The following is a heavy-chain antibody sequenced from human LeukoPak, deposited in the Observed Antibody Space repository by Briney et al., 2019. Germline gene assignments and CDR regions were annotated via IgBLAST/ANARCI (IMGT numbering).Heavy chain of an antibody. V-gene: IGHV1-2*02. Sequence: ASVKVSCKASGYTFTGYYMHWVRQAPGQGLEWMGWINPNSGGTNYAQKFQGRVTMTRDTSISTAYMELSRLRSDDTAVYYCASQGGGDPNYYYYYYMDVWGKGTTVTVSS. J-gene: IGHJ6*03. D-gene: IGHD2-21*02. CDR1: GYTFTGYY. CDR2: INPNSGGT. CDR3: ASQGGGDPNYYYYYYMDV.